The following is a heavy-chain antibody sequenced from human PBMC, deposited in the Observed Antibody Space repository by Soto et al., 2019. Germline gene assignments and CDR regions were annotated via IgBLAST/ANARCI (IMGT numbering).Heavy chain of an antibody. D-gene: IGHD5-18*01. CDR2: IYYSGST. V-gene: IGHV4-31*02. CDR3: ACIFSGGYGYGFYYYGMDV. Sequence: SETLSLTWTVSGGSISSGGYCWSWIRKHPGKGLEWIGYIYYSGSTYYNPSLKSRVTISVDTSKNQFSLKLSSVTAADTAVYYCACIFSGGYGYGFYYYGMDVWGQGTTVTVSS. J-gene: IGHJ6*02. CDR1: GGSISSGGYC.